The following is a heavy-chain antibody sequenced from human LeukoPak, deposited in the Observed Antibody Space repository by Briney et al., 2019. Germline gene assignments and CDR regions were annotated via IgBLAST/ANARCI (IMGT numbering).Heavy chain of an antibody. CDR1: GFTFSSFG. CDR2: IKKDGSEK. J-gene: IGHJ3*02. D-gene: IGHD3-10*01. Sequence: GGSLRLSCAASGFTFSSFGISWARQAPGKGLGGGANIKKDGSEKYYVDSVKGRFTISRDNAKNSLYLQMNSLRAEDTAVYYCARDRGAVEVRAISVAFDIWGQGTMVTVSS. CDR3: ARDRGAVEVRAISVAFDI. V-gene: IGHV3-7*01.